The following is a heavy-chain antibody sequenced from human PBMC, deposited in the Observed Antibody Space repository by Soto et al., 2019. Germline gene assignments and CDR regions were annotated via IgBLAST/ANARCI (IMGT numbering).Heavy chain of an antibody. V-gene: IGHV3-23*01. CDR3: AKDRLRILWFWVN. CDR1: GFTFSSYA. D-gene: IGHD3-10*01. CDR2: ISGCGGST. J-gene: IGHJ4*02. Sequence: EVQLLESGGGLVQPGGSLRLSCAASGFTFSSYAMSWVRQAPGKGLEWGSAISGCGGSTYYADSGQGRFTISRDNSKNTLYLQMNSLRAEDTDVDYCAKDRLRILWFWVNRGQGTLVTVSS.